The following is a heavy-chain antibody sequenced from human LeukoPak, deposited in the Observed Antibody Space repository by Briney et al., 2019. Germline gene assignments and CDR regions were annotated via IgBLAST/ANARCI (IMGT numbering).Heavy chain of an antibody. CDR1: GFTFSDYY. J-gene: IGHJ3*02. V-gene: IGHV3-11*01. Sequence: GGSLRLSCAASGFTFSDYYMSWIRQAPGKGLEWVSYISSSGSTIYYADSVKGRFTISRDNAKNSLYQQTNSLRAEDTAVYYCAKDQILYSSGSGAFDIWGQGTMVTVSS. CDR2: ISSSGSTI. CDR3: AKDQILYSSGSGAFDI. D-gene: IGHD6-19*01.